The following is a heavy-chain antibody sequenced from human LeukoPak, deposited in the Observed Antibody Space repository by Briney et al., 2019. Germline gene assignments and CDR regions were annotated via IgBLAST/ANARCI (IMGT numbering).Heavy chain of an antibody. CDR3: ARPIVGATTDFDY. J-gene: IGHJ4*02. D-gene: IGHD1-26*01. CDR1: GVSISSSTYY. V-gene: IGHV4-39*01. CDR2: IYYNGAT. Sequence: SETLSLTCTVSGVSISSSTYYWGWICQPPGKGLEWIGSIYYNGATYYNPSLTSRVTISVDTSKNQFSLKLSSVTAADTAVYYCARPIVGATTDFDYWGQGTLVTVSS.